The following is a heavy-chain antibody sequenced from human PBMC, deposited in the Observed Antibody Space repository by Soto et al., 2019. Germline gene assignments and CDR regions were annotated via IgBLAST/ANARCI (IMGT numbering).Heavy chain of an antibody. J-gene: IGHJ6*02. Sequence: GGSLRLSCAASGFTFSSYNMHWVRLTPGKGLEWVSYISDSVVTTYYADSVKGRFTISRDNAKNSLYLQMNGLRDEDTAVYYCARDGGPMVRGVVYYFYGMDVWGRGTTVTVSS. D-gene: IGHD3-10*01. CDR1: GFTFSSYN. CDR2: ISDSVVTT. V-gene: IGHV3-48*02. CDR3: ARDGGPMVRGVVYYFYGMDV.